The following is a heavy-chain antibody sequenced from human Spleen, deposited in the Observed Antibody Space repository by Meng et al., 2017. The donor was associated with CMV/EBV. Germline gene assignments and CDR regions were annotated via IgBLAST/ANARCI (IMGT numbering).Heavy chain of an antibody. CDR3: ARGSYNWNFGY. J-gene: IGHJ4*02. Sequence: ASVKVSCKASGYTFTGYYMQWVRQAPGQGLECMGWINPKSGGTNYTQKFQGRVTMTRDTSTSTVYMELSSLRSEDTAVYYCARGSYNWNFGYWGQGTLVTVSS. CDR1: GYTFTGYY. CDR2: INPKSGGT. V-gene: IGHV1-2*02. D-gene: IGHD1-20*01.